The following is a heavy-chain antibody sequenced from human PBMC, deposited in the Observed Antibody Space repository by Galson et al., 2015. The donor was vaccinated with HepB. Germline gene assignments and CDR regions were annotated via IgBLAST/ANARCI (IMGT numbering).Heavy chain of an antibody. J-gene: IGHJ4*02. CDR3: ARGRLGGAAN. D-gene: IGHD1-26*01. CDR2: IRHSGST. V-gene: IGHV4-34*01. CDR1: GVSFSGYY. Sequence: ETLSLTCEVSGVSFSGYYWSWIRQPPGKGLEWIGEIRHSGSTNYSPSLKSRVTISVDTSKNQFSLKLRSVTAADTAVYYCARGRLGGAANWGQGTLVTVSS.